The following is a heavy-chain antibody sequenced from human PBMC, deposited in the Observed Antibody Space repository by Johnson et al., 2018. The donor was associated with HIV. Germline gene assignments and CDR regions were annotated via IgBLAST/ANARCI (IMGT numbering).Heavy chain of an antibody. CDR3: ARRSGYAFDI. CDR1: GFTFTNYW. V-gene: IGHV3-7*05. Sequence: VQLVESGGGLVQPGGSLRLSCAASGFTFTNYWMSWVRQVPGKGLEWMANIKQDGSEKYYVDSVKGRFTISRDNAKNSLSLQMNSLRVEDTAVYYCARRSGYAFDIWGQGTMVTVSS. D-gene: IGHD5-24*01. J-gene: IGHJ3*02. CDR2: IKQDGSEK.